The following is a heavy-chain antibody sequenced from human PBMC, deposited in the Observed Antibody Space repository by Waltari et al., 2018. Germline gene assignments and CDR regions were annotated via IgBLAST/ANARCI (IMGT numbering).Heavy chain of an antibody. V-gene: IGHV4-59*01. D-gene: IGHD6-19*01. CDR1: GGSISSYY. Sequence: QVQLQESGPGLVKPSETLSLTCTVSGGSISSYYWSWIRKPPGKGLEWIGYIYYSGSTNYNPSLKSRVTISVDTSKNQFSLKLSSVTAADTAVYYCARDVENSSGWYFDYWGQGTLVTVSS. J-gene: IGHJ4*02. CDR2: IYYSGST. CDR3: ARDVENSSGWYFDY.